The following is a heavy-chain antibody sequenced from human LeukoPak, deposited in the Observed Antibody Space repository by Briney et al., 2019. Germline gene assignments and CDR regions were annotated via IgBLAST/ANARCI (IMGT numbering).Heavy chain of an antibody. D-gene: IGHD5-18*01. J-gene: IGHJ5*02. CDR1: GVTFSSYA. CDR2: ISYDGSNK. CDR3: ATDQGGYIYGCYH. Sequence: PGGALRVSCAASGVTFSSYAMHWVREAPGGGGGRVAVISYDGSNKYYADSVKSGVTISRDNSKNTLYLQMNSLRAEDTAVYYCATDQGGYIYGCYHWGQGHLVRVSS. V-gene: IGHV3-30-3*02.